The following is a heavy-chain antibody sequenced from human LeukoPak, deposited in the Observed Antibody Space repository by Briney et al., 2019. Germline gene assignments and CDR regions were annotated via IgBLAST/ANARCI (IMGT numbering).Heavy chain of an antibody. J-gene: IGHJ4*02. CDR3: ARDSSGRTFDY. CDR2: INHSGST. Sequence: SETLSLTCAVYGGSFSGYYWSWIRQPPGKGLEWIGEINHSGSTNYNPSLKSRVTISVGTSKNQFSLKLSAVTAADTAGYYCARDSSGRTFDYWGQGTLVTVSS. D-gene: IGHD3-22*01. V-gene: IGHV4-34*01. CDR1: GGSFSGYY.